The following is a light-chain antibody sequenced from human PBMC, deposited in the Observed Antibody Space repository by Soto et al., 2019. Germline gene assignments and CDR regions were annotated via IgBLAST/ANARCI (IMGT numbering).Light chain of an antibody. CDR2: SAS. CDR3: QQYGSP. V-gene: IGKV3-20*01. J-gene: IGKJ2*01. Sequence: EIVLTQSPGTLSLSPGERATLSCRASQSVSSSYLAWYQQKPGQAPRLLIYSASSRATGIPDRFSGSGSGTDFTLTISRLEPEDFAVYYCQQYGSPFGQGTKLEIK. CDR1: QSVSSSY.